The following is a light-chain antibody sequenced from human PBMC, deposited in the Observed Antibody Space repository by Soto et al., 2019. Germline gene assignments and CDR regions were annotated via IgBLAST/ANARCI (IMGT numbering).Light chain of an antibody. CDR1: SSDVGDYDY. V-gene: IGLV2-8*01. CDR3: ISYAGSNNFGV. Sequence: QSVLTQPPSASGSPGQSVTISCIGTSSDVGDYDYVSWYQQHPGKAPKLIIYEVSKRPSGVPDRFSGSKSGNTASLTVSGLQAEDEADYYCISYAGSNNFGVFGTGTKLTVL. J-gene: IGLJ1*01. CDR2: EVS.